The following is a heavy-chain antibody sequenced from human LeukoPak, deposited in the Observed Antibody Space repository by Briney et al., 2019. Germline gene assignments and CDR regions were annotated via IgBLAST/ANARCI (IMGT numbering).Heavy chain of an antibody. CDR1: GFTFSSYS. J-gene: IGHJ6*02. CDR2: ISSSSSYI. V-gene: IGHV3-21*01. Sequence: GGSLRLSCAASGFTFSSYSMNWVRQAPGKGLEWVSPISSSSSYIYYADSVKGRFTISRDNAKNSLYLQMNSPRAEDTAVYYCARVYGGGYESKEYGMGVWGQGTTVTVSS. D-gene: IGHD5-12*01. CDR3: ARVYGGGYESKEYGMGV.